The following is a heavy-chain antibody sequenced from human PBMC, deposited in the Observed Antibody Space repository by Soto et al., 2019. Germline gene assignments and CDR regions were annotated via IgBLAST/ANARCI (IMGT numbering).Heavy chain of an antibody. CDR3: ASIPYSSDSYVWWFDA. CDR1: GGTFSSYA. V-gene: IGHV1-69*01. J-gene: IGHJ5*02. CDR2: IIPIFGTA. D-gene: IGHD6-19*01. Sequence: QVQLVQSGAEVKKPGSSVKVSCKASGGTFSSYAISWVRQAPGQGLEWMGGIIPIFGTANYAQKFQGRVMITADESTSTAYMELSSLRSEDTAVYYCASIPYSSDSYVWWFDAWGQGTLVTVSS.